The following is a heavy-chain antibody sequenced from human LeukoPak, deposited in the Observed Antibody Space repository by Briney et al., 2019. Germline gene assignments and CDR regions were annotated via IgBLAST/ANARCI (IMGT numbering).Heavy chain of an antibody. CDR3: ARGFCSRGRCSLPFVY. CDR2: IYYGGNS. J-gene: IGHJ4*02. D-gene: IGHD2-15*01. Sequence: SETLSLTCTVSGGSLSSNSYYWGWIRQPPGKGLEWIGRIYYGGNSYYSPSLKSRATISVDTSKNQFSLNLSSVTAADRAVYYCARGFCSRGRCSLPFVYWGQGTLVTVSS. CDR1: GGSLSSNSYY. V-gene: IGHV4-39*02.